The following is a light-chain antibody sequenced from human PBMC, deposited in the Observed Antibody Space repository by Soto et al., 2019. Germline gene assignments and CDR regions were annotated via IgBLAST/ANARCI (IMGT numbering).Light chain of an antibody. CDR2: AAS. CDR3: QQVTSYPMYT. V-gene: IGKV1-9*01. CDR1: QGSTSY. Sequence: DIQLTQSPSFLSASVGDRVTITCRASQGSTSYLAWYQQKPGKAPKLLIYAASTLQSGVPSRFSGSGSGTEFTLTISSLQPEDFATYYCQQVTSYPMYTFGQGTKLEIK. J-gene: IGKJ2*01.